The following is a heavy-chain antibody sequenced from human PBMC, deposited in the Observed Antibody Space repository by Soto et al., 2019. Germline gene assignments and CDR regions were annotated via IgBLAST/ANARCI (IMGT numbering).Heavy chain of an antibody. V-gene: IGHV3-11*01. CDR3: VGATAALYSFEY. J-gene: IGHJ4*02. Sequence: PGGSLRLSCAASGFTFSDYYMSWIRQAPGKGLEWVSYISSSSSTTYYADSVKGRFTISRDNAKNSLYLQLNSLRAEDTAVYYCVGATAALYSFEYWGQGTPVTVSS. CDR1: GFTFSDYY. CDR2: ISSSSSTT. D-gene: IGHD6-13*01.